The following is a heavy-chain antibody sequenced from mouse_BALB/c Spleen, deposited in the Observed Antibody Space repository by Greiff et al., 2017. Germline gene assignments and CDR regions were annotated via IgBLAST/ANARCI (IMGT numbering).Heavy chain of an antibody. CDR3: ARRGSYAMDY. Sequence: EVKVVESGGGLVKPGGSLKLSCAASGFTFSDYYMYWVRQTPEKRLEWVATISDGGSYTYYPDSVKGRFTISRDNAKNNLYLQMSSLKSEDTAMYYCARRGSYAMDYWGQGTSVTVSS. V-gene: IGHV5-4*02. J-gene: IGHJ4*01. CDR2: ISDGGSYT. CDR1: GFTFSDYY. D-gene: IGHD1-1*01.